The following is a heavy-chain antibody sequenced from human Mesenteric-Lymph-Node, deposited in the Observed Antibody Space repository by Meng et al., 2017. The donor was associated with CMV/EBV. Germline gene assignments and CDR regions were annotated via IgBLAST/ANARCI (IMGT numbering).Heavy chain of an antibody. CDR3: ARARRGYYLDY. V-gene: IGHV3-20*04. CDR1: GFTFSDYP. Sequence: GGSLRLSCAASGFTFSDYPMSWVRQAPGKGLEWVSGINWNGGSTGYADSVKGRFTISRDNAKNSLYLQMNSLRAEDTALYYCARARRGYYLDYWGQGTLVTVSS. CDR2: INWNGGST. D-gene: IGHD3-22*01. J-gene: IGHJ4*02.